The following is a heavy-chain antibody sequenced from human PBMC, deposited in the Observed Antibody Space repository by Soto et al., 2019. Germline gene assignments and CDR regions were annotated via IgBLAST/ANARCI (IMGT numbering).Heavy chain of an antibody. J-gene: IGHJ4*02. D-gene: IGHD2-2*01. CDR1: GFTFTNYA. V-gene: IGHV3-23*01. CDR3: AKRYCNTTSCVRDIDY. CDR2: ISGSGGDT. Sequence: EVQLLESGGGLVQPWGSLRLSCAASGFTFTNYAMTWVRQAPGKGLEWVSTISGSGGDTYYAVSIKGRITISRDNSKNTLYRHMNSLRAVDTAVYYCAKRYCNTTSCVRDIDYWGQGTLVTVSS.